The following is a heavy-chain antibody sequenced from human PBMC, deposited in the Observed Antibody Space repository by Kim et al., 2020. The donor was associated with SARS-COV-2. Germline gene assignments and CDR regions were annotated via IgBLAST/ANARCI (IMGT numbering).Heavy chain of an antibody. Sequence: SETLSLTCTVSDASITTYYWNWIRQPPGKGLEWIGYIYYRGSTTYNPSLKSRLSISVDTSKNQFSLKLRSVTAADTAVYYCAGGSDYFYAMDVWGQGTTVTVSS. D-gene: IGHD3-16*01. CDR3: AGGSDYFYAMDV. V-gene: IGHV4-59*13. J-gene: IGHJ6*02. CDR2: IYYRGST. CDR1: DASITTYY.